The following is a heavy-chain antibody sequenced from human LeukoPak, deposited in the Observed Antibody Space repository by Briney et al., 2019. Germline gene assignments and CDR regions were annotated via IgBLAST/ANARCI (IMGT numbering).Heavy chain of an antibody. CDR3: ARLTTMTTTGGPFDY. Sequence: PGGSLRLSCAASGFTFSSYEMNWVRQAPGKGLEGVPYITSSGNTIYYADSVKGRFTISRDNAKNSLYLQMNSLRAEDTAVYYCARLTTMTTTGGPFDYWGQGTLVTVSS. CDR2: ITSSGNTI. V-gene: IGHV3-48*03. CDR1: GFTFSSYE. D-gene: IGHD4-17*01. J-gene: IGHJ4*02.